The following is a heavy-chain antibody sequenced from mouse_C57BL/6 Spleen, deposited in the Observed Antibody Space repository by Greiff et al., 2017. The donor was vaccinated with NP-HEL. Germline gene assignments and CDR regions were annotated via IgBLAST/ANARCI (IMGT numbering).Heavy chain of an antibody. Sequence: EVKLVESEGGLVQPGSSMKLSCTASGFTFSDYYMAWVRQVPEKGLEWVANINYDGSSAYYLDSLKSRFIISRDNAKNILYLQMSSLKSEDTATYYCARDRSTGTTLWYFDVWGTGTTVTVSS. D-gene: IGHD4-1*02. V-gene: IGHV5-16*01. CDR2: INYDGSSA. CDR1: GFTFSDYY. J-gene: IGHJ1*03. CDR3: ARDRSTGTTLWYFDV.